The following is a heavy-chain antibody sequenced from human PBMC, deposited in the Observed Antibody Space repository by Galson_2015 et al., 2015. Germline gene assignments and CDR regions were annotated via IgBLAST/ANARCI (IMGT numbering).Heavy chain of an antibody. CDR1: GFTFSSYR. V-gene: IGHV3-21*01. Sequence: SLRLSCAASGFTFSSYRMNWVRQAPGKGLEWVSSISSSSSYIYYADSVKGRFTISRDNAKNSLYLQMNSLRAEDTAVYYCAREEITMVRGVIGFWGQGTLVTVSS. CDR2: ISSSSSYI. J-gene: IGHJ4*02. CDR3: AREEITMVRGVIGF. D-gene: IGHD3-10*01.